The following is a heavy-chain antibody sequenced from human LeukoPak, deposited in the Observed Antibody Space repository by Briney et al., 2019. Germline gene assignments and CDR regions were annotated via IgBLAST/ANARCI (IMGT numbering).Heavy chain of an antibody. CDR1: GYTFTSYG. V-gene: IGHV1-18*01. J-gene: IGHJ3*02. Sequence: ASVKVSCKASGYTFTSYGISWVRQAPGQGLEWMGWISAYNGNTSYAQKLQGRVTMTTDTSTSTAYMELRSLRSDDTAVYYCARKGMYGDYSLGGAFDIWGQGTMVTVSS. CDR3: ARKGMYGDYSLGGAFDI. D-gene: IGHD4-17*01. CDR2: ISAYNGNT.